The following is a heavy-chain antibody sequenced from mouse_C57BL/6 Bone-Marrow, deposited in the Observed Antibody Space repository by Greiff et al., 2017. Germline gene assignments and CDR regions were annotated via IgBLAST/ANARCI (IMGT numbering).Heavy chain of an antibody. D-gene: IGHD1-1*01. CDR3: ARADYYGRSYNYDY. J-gene: IGHJ2*01. V-gene: IGHV1-78*01. CDR1: GYTFTDHT. Sequence: VKLVESDAELVKPGASVKISCKVSGYTFTDHTIHWMKQRPEQGLEWIGYIYPRDGSTKYNEKFKGKATLTADKSSSTAYMQLNSLTSEGSSVYFGARADYYGRSYNYDYWGQGTTLTVSS. CDR2: IYPRDGST.